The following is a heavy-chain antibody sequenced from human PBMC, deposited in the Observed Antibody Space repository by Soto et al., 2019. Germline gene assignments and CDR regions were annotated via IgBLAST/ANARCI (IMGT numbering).Heavy chain of an antibody. D-gene: IGHD2-2*01. CDR1: GGTLSHYT. J-gene: IGHJ5*02. CDR3: AREVRIVGQSVATGWFDP. CDR2: VIPILDIS. V-gene: IGHV1-69*08. Sequence: QVQLVQSGPEVKKPGSSVMVSCTASGGTLSHYTISWLRQAPGQGLEYMGRVIPILDISNYAQKFQGRVTTTADKTTNTAYMELSSLRSDDTAVYYCAREVRIVGQSVATGWFDPLGQGTQVTVSS.